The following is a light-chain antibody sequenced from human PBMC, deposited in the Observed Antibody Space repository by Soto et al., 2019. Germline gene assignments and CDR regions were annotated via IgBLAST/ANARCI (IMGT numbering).Light chain of an antibody. CDR1: QSISVW. CDR3: QQYNSYSLT. Sequence: DTQMNHPPSTLSASVGDRVTINCRASQSISVWLAWYQQKAGKAPNLLIYKASRLESGVPSRFSGSGSETEFTLTISGLQPGDSATYYCQQYNSYSLTFGRGTKVDIK. CDR2: KAS. V-gene: IGKV1-5*03. J-gene: IGKJ3*01.